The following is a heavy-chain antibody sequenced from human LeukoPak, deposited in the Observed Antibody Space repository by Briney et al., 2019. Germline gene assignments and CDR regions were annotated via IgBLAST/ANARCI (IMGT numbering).Heavy chain of an antibody. V-gene: IGHV4-34*01. Sequence: SETLSLTCAVQGASLRGSYWSWIRQPPGKGLQWIGQIDHSGSTHSIPSLRSRVTISLDTSQSQVSLKVNSVTAADTAVYFCARGGNGWYFDLWGRGTLVTVSS. D-gene: IGHD1-14*01. CDR2: IDHSGST. CDR3: ARGGNGWYFDL. CDR1: GASLRGSY. J-gene: IGHJ2*01.